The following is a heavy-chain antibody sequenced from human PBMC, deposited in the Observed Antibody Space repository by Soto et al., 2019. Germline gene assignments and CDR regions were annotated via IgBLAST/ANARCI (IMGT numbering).Heavy chain of an antibody. J-gene: IGHJ5*01. CDR2: IRNKAYGETT. Sequence: LRLSCTASGFTFGDYAVSWFRQAPGKGLEWVGFIRNKAYGETTEYAASVKGRFTISRDDSKSIAYLQMNSLKTDDTAIYYCTRAADPYYYDSSGFYYPDSWGQGTLVTVSS. CDR1: GFTFGDYA. CDR3: TRAADPYYYDSSGFYYPDS. D-gene: IGHD3-22*01. V-gene: IGHV3-49*03.